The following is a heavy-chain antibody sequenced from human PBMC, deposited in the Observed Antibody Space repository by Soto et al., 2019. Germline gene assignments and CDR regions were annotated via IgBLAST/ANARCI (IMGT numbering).Heavy chain of an antibody. D-gene: IGHD3-10*01. V-gene: IGHV3-23*01. Sequence: EAQLLQSGGGLVPPGGSLRLSWVASGFAFGNYPMAWVRQTPGKGLQWISTISGSGGMTDYEDSVRGRITVSIDHSKDTVHLEMTSLRADDTAVYYCAKDRTMARGIRAFDIWGQGTTVTIAS. CDR3: AKDRTMARGIRAFDI. J-gene: IGHJ3*02. CDR1: GFAFGNYP. CDR2: ISGSGGMT.